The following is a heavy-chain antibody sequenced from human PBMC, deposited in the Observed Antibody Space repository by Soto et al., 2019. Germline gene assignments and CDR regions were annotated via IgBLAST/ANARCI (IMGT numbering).Heavy chain of an antibody. CDR2: FDPEDGET. Sequence: SVKVSCKVSGYTLSELAIQWVRQSPGKGLEWMGGFDPEDGETFYAQKFQGRVTMTEDKSTDTAYMELRSLRSEDTAVYYCAGGYCTRTSCHDYDNWGQGTLVTVSS. D-gene: IGHD2-2*01. CDR1: GYTLSELA. V-gene: IGHV1-24*01. CDR3: AGGYCTRTSCHDYDN. J-gene: IGHJ4*02.